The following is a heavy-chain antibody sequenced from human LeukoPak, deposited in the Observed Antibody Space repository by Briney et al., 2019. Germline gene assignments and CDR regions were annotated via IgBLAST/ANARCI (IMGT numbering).Heavy chain of an antibody. CDR2: IYYSGST. CDR1: GGSISSYY. J-gene: IGHJ4*02. D-gene: IGHD4-17*01. V-gene: IGHV4-59*08. Sequence: SETLSLTCTVSGGSISSYYWSWIRRPPGKGLEWIGYIYYSGSTNYNPSLKSRVTISVDTSKNQFSLKLSSVTAADTAVYYCARQGGLRPEYYFDYWGQGTLVTVSS. CDR3: ARQGGLRPEYYFDY.